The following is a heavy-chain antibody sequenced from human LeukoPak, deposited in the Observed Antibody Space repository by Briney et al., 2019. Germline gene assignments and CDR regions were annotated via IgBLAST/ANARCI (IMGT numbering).Heavy chain of an antibody. D-gene: IGHD3-22*01. Sequence: SQTLSLTCTVSGGSISSGGYYWSWIRQHPGKGLEWIGYIYYSGSTYYNPSLKSRVTISVDTSKNQFSLKLSSVTAADTAVYYCARVIVVIKARREYYFDYWGQGTLVTVSS. CDR1: GGSISSGGYY. CDR2: IYYSGST. J-gene: IGHJ4*02. V-gene: IGHV4-31*03. CDR3: ARVIVVIKARREYYFDY.